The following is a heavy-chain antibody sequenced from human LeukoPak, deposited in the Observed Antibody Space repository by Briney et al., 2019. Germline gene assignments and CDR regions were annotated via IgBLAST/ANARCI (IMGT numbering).Heavy chain of an antibody. CDR1: GYSISSGYY. CDR3: ARVQRDYYYYMDV. Sequence: SETLSLTCTVSGYSISSGYYWGWIRQPPGKGLEWIGSIYHSGSTYYNPSLKSRVTKSVDTSKNQFSLKLSSVTAADTAVYYCARVQRDYYYYMDVWGKGTTVTVSS. CDR2: IYHSGST. V-gene: IGHV4-38-2*02. J-gene: IGHJ6*03.